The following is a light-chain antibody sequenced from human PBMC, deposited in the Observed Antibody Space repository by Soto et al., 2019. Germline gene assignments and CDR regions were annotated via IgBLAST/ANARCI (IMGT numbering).Light chain of an antibody. J-gene: IGKJ1*01. V-gene: IGKV3-11*01. CDR2: DAS. Sequence: EVVLTQSPATLSLSPGERATLSCRASQSVRSNLAWYQHKPGQPPRLLIYDASNRATGIPGKFSGSGSGTDFTLTISNLETEDFAVYYCQQRDTWPWTFGQGAKVEIK. CDR1: QSVRSN. CDR3: QQRDTWPWT.